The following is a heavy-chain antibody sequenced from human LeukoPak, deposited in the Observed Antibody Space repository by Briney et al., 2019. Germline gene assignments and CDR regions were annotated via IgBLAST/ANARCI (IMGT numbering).Heavy chain of an antibody. CDR1: GFTFSSYA. CDR2: ISGSGGST. V-gene: IGHV3-23*01. Sequence: GGSLRLSCAASGFTFSSYAMSWVRKAPGKGLEWVSAISGSGGSTYYADSVKGRFTISRDNSKNTLYLQMNSLRAEDTAVYYCAKGGELLRAFDYWGQGTLVTVSS. D-gene: IGHD1-26*01. J-gene: IGHJ4*02. CDR3: AKGGELLRAFDY.